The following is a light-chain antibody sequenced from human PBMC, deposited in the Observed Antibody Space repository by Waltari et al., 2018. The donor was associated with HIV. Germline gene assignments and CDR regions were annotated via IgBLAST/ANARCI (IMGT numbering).Light chain of an antibody. CDR3: QHSRA. V-gene: IGKV1-39*01. J-gene: IGKJ1*01. Sequence: DIQITQSPSSVSASVGDRVTITCRASQTINNHLNWYQHKPGKAPKLLIYAASSLQSGVPSRCSGSGSGTDFTLTISSLQPEDFTTYFCQHSRAFGQGTKVEIK. CDR2: AAS. CDR1: QTINNH.